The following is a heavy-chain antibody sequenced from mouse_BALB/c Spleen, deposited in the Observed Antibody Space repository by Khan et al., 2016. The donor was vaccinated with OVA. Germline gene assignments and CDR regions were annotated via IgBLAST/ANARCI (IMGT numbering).Heavy chain of an antibody. Sequence: EVQLQESGPGLVKPSQSLSLTCTVTGYSITSDYAWNWIRQFPGNKLEWMGYIIYSGRTSYNPSLKSRISIIRATPKNQFFLQLSSVTTEDTATYYCARSVTITTVVATDFDYWGQGTTLTVSS. D-gene: IGHD1-1*01. CDR3: ARSVTITTVVATDFDY. CDR2: IIYSGRT. V-gene: IGHV3-2*02. CDR1: GYSITSDYA. J-gene: IGHJ2*01.